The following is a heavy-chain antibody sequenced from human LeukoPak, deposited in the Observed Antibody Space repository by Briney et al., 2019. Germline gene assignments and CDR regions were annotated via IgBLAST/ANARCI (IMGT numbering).Heavy chain of an antibody. Sequence: XTFSSXWMSWVRQAPGKGLEWVANIKQDGSEKYYVDSVKGRFTISRDNAKNSLYLQMNSLRAEDTAVYYCARDYDSSGYYYLYYYYGMDVWGQGTTVTVSS. CDR2: IKQDGSEK. V-gene: IGHV3-7*01. CDR1: XTFSSXW. D-gene: IGHD3-22*01. J-gene: IGHJ6*02. CDR3: ARDYDSSGYYYLYYYYGMDV.